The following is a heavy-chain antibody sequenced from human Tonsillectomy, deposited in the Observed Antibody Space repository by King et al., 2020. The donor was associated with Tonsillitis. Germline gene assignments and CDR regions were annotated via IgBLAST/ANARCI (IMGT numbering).Heavy chain of an antibody. CDR1: GFTFSNYW. V-gene: IGHV3-74*01. CDR2: INSDGSST. Sequence: VQLVESGGGLVQPGGSLRLSCAASGFTFSNYWMHWVRQAPGKGLVWVSRINSDGSSTSYADSVKGRFTISRDNAKKTLHLQMNSLRAEDTAVYYCARGPYYFDSSGNSAFDYWGQGTLVTVSS. D-gene: IGHD3-22*01. J-gene: IGHJ4*02. CDR3: ARGPYYFDSSGNSAFDY.